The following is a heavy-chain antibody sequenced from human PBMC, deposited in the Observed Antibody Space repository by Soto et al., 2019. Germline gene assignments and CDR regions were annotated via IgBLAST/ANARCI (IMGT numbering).Heavy chain of an antibody. CDR1: GGSISSGDYY. V-gene: IGHV4-30-4*01. J-gene: IGHJ4*02. CDR2: IYYSGST. CDR3: ARSKSVLRYFDWLLGPFDY. Sequence: PSETLSLTCTVSGGSISSGDYYWSWIRQPPGKGLEWIGYIYYSGSTYYNPSLKSRVTISVDTSKNQFSLKLSSVTAADTAVYYCARSKSVLRYFDWLLGPFDYWGQGTLVTVSS. D-gene: IGHD3-9*01.